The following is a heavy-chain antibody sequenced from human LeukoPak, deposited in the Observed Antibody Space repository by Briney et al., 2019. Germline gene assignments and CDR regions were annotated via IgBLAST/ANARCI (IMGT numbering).Heavy chain of an antibody. J-gene: IGHJ4*02. CDR3: ARGLAATLNFDY. V-gene: IGHV4-31*03. D-gene: IGHD6-25*01. CDR1: GGSISSGGYY. Sequence: SETLSLTCTVSGGSISSGGYYWSWIRQHPGKGLEWIGYIYYSGSTYYNSSLKSRVTISVDTSKNQFSLKLSSVTAADTAVYYCARGLAATLNFDYWGQGTLVTVSS. CDR2: IYYSGST.